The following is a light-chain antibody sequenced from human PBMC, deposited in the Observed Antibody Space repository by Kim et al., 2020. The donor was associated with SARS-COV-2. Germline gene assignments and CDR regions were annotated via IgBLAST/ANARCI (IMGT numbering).Light chain of an antibody. CDR2: KAS. CDR3: QQYNSYSYT. Sequence: DIQMTQSPSTLSASVGDRVTITCRASQNIDNWLAWYQQIPGKAPKLLIYKASNLQTGVPSRFSGSGSGTEFTLTISSLQPDDFATYYCQQYNSYSYTFGQGTKLEI. J-gene: IGKJ2*01. CDR1: QNIDNW. V-gene: IGKV1-5*03.